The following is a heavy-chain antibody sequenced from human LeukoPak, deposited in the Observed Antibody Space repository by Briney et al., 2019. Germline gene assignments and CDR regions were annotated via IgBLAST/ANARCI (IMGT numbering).Heavy chain of an antibody. Sequence: GRSLRLSCAASGFTFSSYGMHWVRQAPGKGLEWVAVIWYDGSNKYYGDSVKGRFTISRDNSKNTLYLQMNSLRAEDTAVYYCARVRRYCSGGSCYYFDYWGQGTLVTVSS. J-gene: IGHJ4*02. D-gene: IGHD2-15*01. CDR2: IWYDGSNK. CDR1: GFTFSSYG. V-gene: IGHV3-33*01. CDR3: ARVRRYCSGGSCYYFDY.